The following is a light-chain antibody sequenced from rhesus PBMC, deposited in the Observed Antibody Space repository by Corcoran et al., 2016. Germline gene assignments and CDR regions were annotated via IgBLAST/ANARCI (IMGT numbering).Light chain of an antibody. Sequence: IQMTQSPSSLSASVGDRVTVSCRASQVIDKELNWYQEKQGKAPTLLIYEASSVQPGVSNRFSGSGSGTEFTITITSLQPEDVATYYCLQDYTTPYSFGQGTKVEIK. V-gene: IGKV1-94*01. CDR2: EAS. CDR3: LQDYTTPYS. CDR1: QVIDKE. J-gene: IGKJ2*01.